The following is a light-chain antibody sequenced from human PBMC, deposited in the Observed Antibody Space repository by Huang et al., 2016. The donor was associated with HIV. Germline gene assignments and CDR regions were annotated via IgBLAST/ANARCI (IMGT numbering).Light chain of an antibody. Sequence: EIVLTQSPATLSLSPGERATLSCRASQSVSSYLAWYQQQPGQAPRLLIYDASNRATGIPARFSGSGSGTDFTLTISSLEPEDFAVYYCQQRSNWPMYTFGQGTKLEIK. CDR2: DAS. CDR1: QSVSSY. CDR3: QQRSNWPMYT. V-gene: IGKV3-11*01. J-gene: IGKJ2*01.